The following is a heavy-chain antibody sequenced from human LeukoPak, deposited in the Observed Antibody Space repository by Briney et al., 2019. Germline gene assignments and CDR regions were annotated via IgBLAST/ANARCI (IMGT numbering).Heavy chain of an antibody. J-gene: IGHJ5*02. D-gene: IGHD2-21*01. CDR3: ARDYCGGDCYLDNWFDP. CDR1: GGSISSGSYY. CDR2: IYTSGST. Sequence: PSETLSLTCTVSGGSISSGSYYWSWIRQSAGKGLEWIGRIYTSGSTNYNPSLKSRVTISVDTSKNQFSLKLSSVTAADTAVYYCARDYCGGDCYLDNWFDPWGQGTLVTVSS. V-gene: IGHV4-61*02.